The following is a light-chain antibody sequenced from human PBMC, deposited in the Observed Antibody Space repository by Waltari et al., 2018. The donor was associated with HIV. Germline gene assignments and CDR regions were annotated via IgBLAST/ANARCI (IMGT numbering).Light chain of an antibody. J-gene: IGLJ1*01. V-gene: IGLV3-1*01. CDR3: QAWDSSTNYV. Sequence: SYELTQPPSVSVSPGQTASITCSGDKLGDEYACWYQQKPGQSPVLVIYQDNKRPSGIPERFSGSNSGNTATLTISGTQAMDEADYYCQAWDSSTNYVFGTGTKVTVL. CDR1: KLGDEY. CDR2: QDN.